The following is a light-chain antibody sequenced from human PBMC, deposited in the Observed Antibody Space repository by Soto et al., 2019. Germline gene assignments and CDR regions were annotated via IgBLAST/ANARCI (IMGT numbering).Light chain of an antibody. CDR3: SSFAGSDNFGV. Sequence: QSVLTQPPSASGSPGQSVTISCTGTSSGSGGYNYVSWHQQHPGKAPKLMIFEVSKRPSGVPDRFSGSKSGNTASLTVSGLQAEDEADYYCSSFAGSDNFGVFGTATKVTVL. CDR1: SSGSGGYNY. J-gene: IGLJ1*01. CDR2: EVS. V-gene: IGLV2-8*01.